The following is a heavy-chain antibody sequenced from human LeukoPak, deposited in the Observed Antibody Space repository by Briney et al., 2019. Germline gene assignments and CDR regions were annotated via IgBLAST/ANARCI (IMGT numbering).Heavy chain of an antibody. V-gene: IGHV4-39*07. J-gene: IGHJ4*02. D-gene: IGHD6-25*01. CDR1: GGPISGSRT. Sequence: PSETLSLTCTVSGGPISGSRTWGWVRQPPGKGLEWIGNIHYDGRTASSPSLKSRVTISLDTSTNQFSLKVNSVTAADTALYYCARVVTAAGLDFWGQGILVTISS. CDR2: IHYDGRT. CDR3: ARVVTAAGLDF.